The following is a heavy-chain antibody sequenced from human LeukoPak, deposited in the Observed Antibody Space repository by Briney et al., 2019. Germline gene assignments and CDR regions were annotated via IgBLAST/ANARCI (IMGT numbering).Heavy chain of an antibody. J-gene: IGHJ5*02. CDR2: IYYSGST. V-gene: IGHV4-59*01. CDR3: ARVYCRGGSCHWIDR. D-gene: IGHD2-15*01. CDR1: GGSISSYY. Sequence: SETLSLTCTVSGGSISSYYLSWIRQPPGKGLEWIGYIYYSGSTNYSPSLKSRVIISVDTSKNQFSLKLSSVTSADTAVYFCARVYCRGGSCHWIDRWGQGTLVTVSS.